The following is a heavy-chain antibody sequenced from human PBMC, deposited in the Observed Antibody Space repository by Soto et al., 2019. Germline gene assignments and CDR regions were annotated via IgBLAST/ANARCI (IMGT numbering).Heavy chain of an antibody. D-gene: IGHD4-17*01. V-gene: IGHV3-74*01. CDR1: GFTFSSYW. CDR3: ARAGTGTTLSWFDP. Sequence: EVQLVESGGGLVQPGGSLRLSCAASGFTFSSYWMHWVRQAPGEGLVWVSRINTDGSITSYPDSVRGRFTISRDNAKNTLYLQMNSLRAEDTAVYYCARAGTGTTLSWFDPWGQGTLVTVSS. J-gene: IGHJ5*02. CDR2: INTDGSIT.